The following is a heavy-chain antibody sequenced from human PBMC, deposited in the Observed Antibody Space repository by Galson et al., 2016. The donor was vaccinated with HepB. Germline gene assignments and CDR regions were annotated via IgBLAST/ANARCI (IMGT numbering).Heavy chain of an antibody. CDR1: GFTFSSYS. J-gene: IGHJ4*02. D-gene: IGHD1-26*01. CDR2: ISSSSSYI. V-gene: IGHV3-21*01. Sequence: LRLSCAASGFTFSSYSMSWVGQAAGKRLDWVTSISSSSSYIYYADSVKGRFTITTDNAKNTLYLQMNSLRPEDTAVYFCARGGIVGATFDYWGQGTLVTVSS. CDR3: ARGGIVGATFDY.